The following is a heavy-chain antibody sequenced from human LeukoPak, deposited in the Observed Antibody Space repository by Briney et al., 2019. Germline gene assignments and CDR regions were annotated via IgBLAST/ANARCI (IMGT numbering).Heavy chain of an antibody. CDR2: INHRGTT. V-gene: IGHV4-34*01. Sequence: SETLSLTCAVYGGSFSTYDWSWIRQPPGKGPEWIGEINHRGTTNYTPSLKGRVAISVETSKNPFSLRLDSVTAADTAVYYCARTVAAILFDYWGQGTLVTVSP. CDR1: GGSFSTYD. CDR3: ARTVAAILFDY. J-gene: IGHJ4*02. D-gene: IGHD5-18*01.